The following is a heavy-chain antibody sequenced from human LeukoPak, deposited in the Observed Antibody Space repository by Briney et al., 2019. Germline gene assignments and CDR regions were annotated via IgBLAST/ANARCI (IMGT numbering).Heavy chain of an antibody. Sequence: SETLSLTCIVSGGSISSYYWSWIRQPPGKGLEWIGYIYNSGITNHNPSLKSRVTISVDTSKNQFSLKLSSVTVADTAVYYCARAPRYSGSYYAPKFYFDYWGQGTLVTVSS. V-gene: IGHV4-59*01. CDR2: IYNSGIT. J-gene: IGHJ4*02. CDR1: GGSISSYY. CDR3: ARAPRYSGSYYAPKFYFDY. D-gene: IGHD1-26*01.